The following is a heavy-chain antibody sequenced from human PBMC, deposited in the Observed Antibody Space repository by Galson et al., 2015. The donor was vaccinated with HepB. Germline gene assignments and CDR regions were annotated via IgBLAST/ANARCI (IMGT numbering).Heavy chain of an antibody. CDR1: GLTFSSYA. V-gene: IGHV3-23*01. CDR2: ISSSGSYT. D-gene: IGHD4-17*01. Sequence: SLRLSCAASGLTFSSYAMSWVRQAPGEGLQWVSGISSSGSYTYYLDSVEGRFTISRDNSKRTHYLQMNSLRAEDTAVYYCARGSNGDYDYWGQGTLVTVSS. CDR3: ARGSNGDYDY. J-gene: IGHJ4*02.